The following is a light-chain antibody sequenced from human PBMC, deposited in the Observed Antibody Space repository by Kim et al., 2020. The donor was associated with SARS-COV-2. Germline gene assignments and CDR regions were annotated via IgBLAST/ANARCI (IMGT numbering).Light chain of an antibody. CDR3: CSFAGTFIPYV. Sequence: QAVNISCTGTSSDVGGYDYVSWYQHHPGKAPQLMIYDVTKRPSGVPARFSGSKSGNTGSLTISGLQGDDEADYYCCSFAGTFIPYVFGSGTKVTVL. CDR2: DVT. V-gene: IGLV2-11*01. CDR1: SSDVGGYDY. J-gene: IGLJ1*01.